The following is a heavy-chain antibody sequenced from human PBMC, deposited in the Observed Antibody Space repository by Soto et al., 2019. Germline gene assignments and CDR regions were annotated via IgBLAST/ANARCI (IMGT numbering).Heavy chain of an antibody. D-gene: IGHD4-17*01. Sequence: QVQLVQSGAEVKKPGASVKVSCKASGYTFTSCAMHWVRQAPGQRLEWMGCINTGNGNTKYSQKFQGRVTVTRDTPASTAYVELSSLRSADTAVYYCAKGRADYGDYGDYYYRYGVDVWGQGTTVSVSS. V-gene: IGHV1-3*04. CDR1: GYTFTSCA. CDR2: INTGNGNT. J-gene: IGHJ6*02. CDR3: AKGRADYGDYGDYYYRYGVDV.